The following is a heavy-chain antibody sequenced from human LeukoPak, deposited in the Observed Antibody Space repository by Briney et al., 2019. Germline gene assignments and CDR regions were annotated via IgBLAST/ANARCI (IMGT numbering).Heavy chain of an antibody. J-gene: IGHJ4*02. CDR2: IIPILGIV. D-gene: IGHD3-22*01. V-gene: IGHV1-69*04. CDR3: AKTRAEGEYYDSSGYYSYYFDY. Sequence: GASVKVSCKASGGTFSSYAISWVRQAPGQGLEWMGRIIPILGIVNYAQKFQGRVTITADKSTSTAYMELSSLRSEDTAVYYCAKTRAEGEYYDSSGYYSYYFDYWGQGTLVTVSS. CDR1: GGTFSSYA.